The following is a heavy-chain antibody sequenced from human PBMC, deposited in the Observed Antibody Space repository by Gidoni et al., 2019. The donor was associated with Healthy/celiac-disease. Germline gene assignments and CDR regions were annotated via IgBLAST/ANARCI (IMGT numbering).Heavy chain of an antibody. CDR2: INPNSGGT. Sequence: QVQLVQSGAEVKKPGASVKVSCKASGYTFPGYYMHWVRQAPGQGLEWMGWINPNSGGTNYAQKFQGRVTMTRDTSISTAYMELSRLRSDDTAVYYCARGEYYYDSSGYYYDARHDAFDIWGQGTMVTVSS. V-gene: IGHV1-2*02. J-gene: IGHJ3*02. D-gene: IGHD3-22*01. CDR3: ARGEYYYDSSGYYYDARHDAFDI. CDR1: GYTFPGYY.